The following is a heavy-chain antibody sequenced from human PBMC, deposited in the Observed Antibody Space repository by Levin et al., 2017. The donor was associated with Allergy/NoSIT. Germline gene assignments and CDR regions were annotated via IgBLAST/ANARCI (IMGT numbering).Heavy chain of an antibody. CDR1: GFTFTNYA. CDR2: ISGSGDST. Sequence: GGSLRLSCAASGFTFTNYAISWVRQAPGKGLEWVSAISGSGDSTYYADSVKGRFTISRDNSKNTLYLQMNSLRAEDTAVYYCAKDLSNIPLDYWGQGTLVTVSS. D-gene: IGHD2-21*01. CDR3: AKDLSNIPLDY. J-gene: IGHJ4*02. V-gene: IGHV3-23*01.